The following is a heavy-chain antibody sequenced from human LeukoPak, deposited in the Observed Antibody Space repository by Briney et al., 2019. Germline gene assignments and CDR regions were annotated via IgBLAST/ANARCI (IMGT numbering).Heavy chain of an antibody. J-gene: IGHJ4*02. V-gene: IGHV3-15*01. Sequence: PGGSLRLSCVASGFTFKNAWMSWVGQATGKGLEWVGRIKRKTDGESTDYAAPVKGRFTISRDDSKNTLYLQMNSLKTEDTALYYCTTEGYCTSTNCYAADYWGQGTLVTVSS. D-gene: IGHD2-2*01. CDR2: IKRKTDGEST. CDR3: TTEGYCTSTNCYAADY. CDR1: GFTFKNAW.